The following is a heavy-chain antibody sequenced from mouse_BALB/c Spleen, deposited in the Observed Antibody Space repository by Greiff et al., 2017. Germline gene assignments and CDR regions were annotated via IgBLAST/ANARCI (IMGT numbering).Heavy chain of an antibody. V-gene: IGHV1S81*02. CDR2: INPSNGRT. J-gene: IGHJ2*01. CDR1: GYTFTSYW. D-gene: IGHD1-1*01. Sequence: QVQLQPGAELVKPGASVKLSCKASGYTFTSYWMHWVKQRPGQGLEWIGEINPSNGRTNYNEKFKSKATLTVDKSSSTAYMQLSSLTSEDSAVYYCASQATRYGSSTFDYWGQGTTLTVSS. CDR3: ASQATRYGSSTFDY.